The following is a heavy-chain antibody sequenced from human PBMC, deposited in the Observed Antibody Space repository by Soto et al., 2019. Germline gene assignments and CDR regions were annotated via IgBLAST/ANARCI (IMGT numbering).Heavy chain of an antibody. J-gene: IGHJ3*02. Sequence: QVQLVESGGGVVQPGRSLRLSCAASGFTFSSYGMHWVRQAPGKGLEWVAVIWYDGSNKYYADSVKGRFTISRDNSKNTLYLQMDSLRAEDTAVYYCARDGGDGDYEFAFDIWGQGTMVTVSS. CDR3: ARDGGDGDYEFAFDI. CDR1: GFTFSSYG. D-gene: IGHD4-17*01. V-gene: IGHV3-33*01. CDR2: IWYDGSNK.